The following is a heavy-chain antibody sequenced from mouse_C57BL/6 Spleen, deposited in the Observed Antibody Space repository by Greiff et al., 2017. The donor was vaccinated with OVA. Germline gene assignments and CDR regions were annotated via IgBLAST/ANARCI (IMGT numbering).Heavy chain of an antibody. CDR1: GYTFTSYW. CDR3: ARSCYGSSYDY. Sequence: VQLQQPGAELVKPGASVKMSCKASGYTFTSYWITWVKQRPGQGLEWMGDIYPGSGSTNYNEKFKSKATLTVDTSSSTAYMQLSSLTSEDSAVYYCARSCYGSSYDYWGQGTTLTVSS. V-gene: IGHV1-55*01. CDR2: IYPGSGST. J-gene: IGHJ2*01. D-gene: IGHD1-1*01.